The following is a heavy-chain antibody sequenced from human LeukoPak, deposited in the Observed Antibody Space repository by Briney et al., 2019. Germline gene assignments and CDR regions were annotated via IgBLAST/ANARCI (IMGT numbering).Heavy chain of an antibody. Sequence: SETLSLTCTVSGGSISSYYWSWIRQPAGKGLEWIGRIYTSRSTNYNPSLKSRVTMSVDTSKNQFSLKLSSVTAADTAVYYCARDSDIRGRGWFDPWGQGTLVTVSS. CDR2: IYTSRST. J-gene: IGHJ5*02. D-gene: IGHD3-10*01. V-gene: IGHV4-4*07. CDR3: ARDSDIRGRGWFDP. CDR1: GGSISSYY.